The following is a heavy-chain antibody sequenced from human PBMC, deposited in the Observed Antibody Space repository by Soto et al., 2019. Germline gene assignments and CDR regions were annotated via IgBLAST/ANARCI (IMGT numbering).Heavy chain of an antibody. CDR3: ARVQYSYGYYFDY. Sequence: TLYITCTFSGGSISSYSWSWIRQPPGKGLEYIGYIYYSGSTIYNPSLKSRVTISVDTSKNQFSLKLSSVTAADTAVYYCARVQYSYGYYFDYWGQGTLVTVSS. CDR2: IYYSGST. V-gene: IGHV4-59*01. D-gene: IGHD5-18*01. J-gene: IGHJ4*02. CDR1: GGSISSYS.